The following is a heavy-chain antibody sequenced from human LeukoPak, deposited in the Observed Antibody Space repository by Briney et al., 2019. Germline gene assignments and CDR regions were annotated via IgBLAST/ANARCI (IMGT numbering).Heavy chain of an antibody. CDR2: ISGSGGST. J-gene: IGHJ6*03. V-gene: IGHV3-23*01. CDR1: GFTFSSYA. Sequence: GGSLRLSCAASGFTFSSYAMSWVRQAPGKGLEWVSAISGSGGSTYYADSVKGRFTISRDNSKNTLYLQMNSLRAEDTAVYYCAKDGLWGYCSSTSCHYYMDVWGKGTTVTVSS. D-gene: IGHD2-2*01. CDR3: AKDGLWGYCSSTSCHYYMDV.